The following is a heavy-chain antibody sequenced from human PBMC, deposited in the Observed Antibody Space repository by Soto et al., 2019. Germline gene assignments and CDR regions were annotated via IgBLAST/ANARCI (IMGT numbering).Heavy chain of an antibody. J-gene: IGHJ4*02. CDR2: ISYDGSNK. D-gene: IGHD1-26*01. Sequence: QVPLVESGGGVVQPGRSLRLSCAASGFTFSSYGMHWVRQAPGKGLEWVAVISYDGSNKYYADSVKGRFTISRDNSKNTLYLHMNSLRAEDTAVYYCAKDTPGSYYALGYWGQGTLVTVSS. CDR1: GFTFSSYG. V-gene: IGHV3-30*18. CDR3: AKDTPGSYYALGY.